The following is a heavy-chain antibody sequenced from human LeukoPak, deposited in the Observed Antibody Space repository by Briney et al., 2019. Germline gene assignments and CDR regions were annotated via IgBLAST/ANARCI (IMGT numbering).Heavy chain of an antibody. V-gene: IGHV4-4*07. CDR2: IYTSGST. D-gene: IGHD3-22*01. CDR1: GGSISSYY. CDR3: VGTMIVVVSVKPFDY. Sequence: PSETLSLTCTVSGGSISSYYWSWIRQPAVKGVEWIGRIYTSGSTNYNPSLKSRVTMSVDTSKNQFSLKLSSVTAADTAVYYCVGTMIVVVSVKPFDYWGQGTLVTVSS. J-gene: IGHJ4*02.